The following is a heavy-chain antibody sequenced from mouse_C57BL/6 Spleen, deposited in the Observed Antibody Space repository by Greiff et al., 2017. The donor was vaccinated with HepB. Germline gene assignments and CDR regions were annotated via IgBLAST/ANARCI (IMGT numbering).Heavy chain of an antibody. CDR2: ISDGGSYT. Sequence: EVKLMESGGGLVKPGGSLKLSCAASGFTFSSYAMSWVRQTPEKRLEWVATISDGGSYTYYPDNVKGRFTISRDNAKNNLYLQMSHLKSEDTAMYYCAREATAQASFAYWGQGTLVTVSA. V-gene: IGHV5-4*01. D-gene: IGHD3-2*02. CDR1: GFTFSSYA. CDR3: AREATAQASFAY. J-gene: IGHJ3*01.